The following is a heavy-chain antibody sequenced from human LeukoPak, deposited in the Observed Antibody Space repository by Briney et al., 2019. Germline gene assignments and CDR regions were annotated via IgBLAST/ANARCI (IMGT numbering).Heavy chain of an antibody. CDR3: ARSITVVAALDA. CDR1: GGTFSSYT. CDR2: IIPILGIA. Sequence: SVKVSCKASGGTFSSYTISWVRQAPGQGLEWMGRIIPILGIANYAQKFQGRVTITADKSTSTAYMELSSLRSEDTAVYYCARSITVVAALDAWGQGTLVTISS. D-gene: IGHD2-15*01. V-gene: IGHV1-69*02. J-gene: IGHJ5*02.